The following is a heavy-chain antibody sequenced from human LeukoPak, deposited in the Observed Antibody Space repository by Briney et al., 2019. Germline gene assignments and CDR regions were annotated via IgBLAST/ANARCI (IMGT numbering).Heavy chain of an antibody. V-gene: IGHV3-74*01. J-gene: IGHJ6*03. Sequence: PGGSLRLSCGASGFTFGTYWMHWVRQAPGKGLVWVSGINSDGGTTTYADSVKGRFTISRDNAKNTLYLQMNNLRAEDTAIYYCAREYYFSHIDGWGKGTTVTVSS. CDR1: GFTFGTYW. D-gene: IGHD3-10*01. CDR3: AREYYFSHIDG. CDR2: INSDGGTT.